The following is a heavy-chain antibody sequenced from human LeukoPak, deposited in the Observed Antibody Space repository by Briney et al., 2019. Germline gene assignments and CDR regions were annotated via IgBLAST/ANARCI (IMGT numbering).Heavy chain of an antibody. Sequence: PSETLSLTCTVSGGSISSSSYYWGWIRQPPGKGLEWIGSIYYSGSTYYNPSLKSRVTISVDTSKNQFSLKLSSVTAADKAVYYWARDAPYSSSWIATRPFWGQGILVTVSS. CDR1: GGSISSSSYY. D-gene: IGHD6-13*01. CDR3: ARDAPYSSSWIATRPF. CDR2: IYYSGST. V-gene: IGHV4-39*07. J-gene: IGHJ4*02.